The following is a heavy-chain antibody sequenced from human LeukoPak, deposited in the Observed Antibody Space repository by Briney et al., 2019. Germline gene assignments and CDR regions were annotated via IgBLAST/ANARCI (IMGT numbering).Heavy chain of an antibody. V-gene: IGHV1-46*01. CDR1: GYTFTGYY. J-gene: IGHJ4*02. CDR2: INPSGGST. CDR3: ARGGYDFWDGYYSRGELDF. D-gene: IGHD3-3*01. Sequence: GASVKVSCKASGYTFTGYYMHWVRQAPGQGLEWMGIINPSGGSTSYAQKFQGRVTMTTDTSTSTAYMELRSLRSDDTAVYYCARGGYDFWDGYYSRGELDFWGQGTLVTVSS.